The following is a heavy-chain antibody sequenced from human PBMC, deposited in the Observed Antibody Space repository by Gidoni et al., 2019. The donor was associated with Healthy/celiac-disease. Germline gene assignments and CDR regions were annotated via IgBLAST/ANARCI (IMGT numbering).Heavy chain of an antibody. J-gene: IGHJ6*02. CDR3: ARDHEQLMYYYYGMDV. D-gene: IGHD2-2*01. CDR1: GYTFTGYY. V-gene: IGHV1-2*02. CDR2: INPNSGGT. Sequence: QVQLVQSGAEVKKPGASVKVSCKASGYTFTGYYMHWVRQAPGQGLEWMGWINPNSGGTNYAQKFQGRVTMTRDTSISTDYMELSRLRSDDTAVYYCARDHEQLMYYYYGMDVWGQGTTVTVSS.